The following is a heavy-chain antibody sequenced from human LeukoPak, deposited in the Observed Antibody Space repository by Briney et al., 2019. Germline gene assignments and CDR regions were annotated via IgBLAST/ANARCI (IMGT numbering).Heavy chain of an antibody. CDR2: IYYSGST. V-gene: IGHV4-39*07. J-gene: IGHJ6*03. Sequence: SETLSLTCTVSSGSISSSSSYWGWLRQPPGKGLEWIGSIYYSGSTYYNPSLKSRVTISVDTSKNQFSLKLSSVTAADTAVYYCARVEEGYGSGRRENYYYYYMDVWGKGTTVTISS. CDR1: SGSISSSSSY. D-gene: IGHD3-10*01. CDR3: ARVEEGYGSGRRENYYYYYMDV.